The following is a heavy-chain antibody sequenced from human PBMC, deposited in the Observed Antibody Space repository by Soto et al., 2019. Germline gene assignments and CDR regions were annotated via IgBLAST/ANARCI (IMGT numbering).Heavy chain of an antibody. CDR1: GYTFTSYD. V-gene: IGHV1-8*01. J-gene: IGHJ3*02. CDR2: MNPNSGNT. Sequence: QVQLVQSGAEVKKPGASVKVSCKASGYTFTSYDINWVRQATGQGLEWMGWMNPNSGNTGYAQKFQGRVTMTRNTSISTAYMELGSLRSEDTAVYYCARGGYCISTSCYPDDAFDIWGQGTMVTVSS. D-gene: IGHD2-2*01. CDR3: ARGGYCISTSCYPDDAFDI.